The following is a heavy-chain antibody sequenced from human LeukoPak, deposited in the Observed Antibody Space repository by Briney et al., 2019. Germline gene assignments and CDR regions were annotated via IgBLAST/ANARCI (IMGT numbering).Heavy chain of an antibody. V-gene: IGHV4-4*02. CDR1: GGSISSSNW. J-gene: IGHJ3*02. D-gene: IGHD3-10*01. CDR2: IYHSGST. CDR3: ARDSMVRALDAFDI. Sequence: SETLSLTCAVSGGSISSSNWWSWVRQPPGKGLEWIGEIYHSGSTNYNPSLKSRVTISVDKSKNQFSLKLSSVTAADTAVYYCARDSMVRALDAFDIWGQGTMVTVSS.